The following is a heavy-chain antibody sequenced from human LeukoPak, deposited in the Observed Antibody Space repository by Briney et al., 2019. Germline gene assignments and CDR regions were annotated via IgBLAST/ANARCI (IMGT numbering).Heavy chain of an antibody. D-gene: IGHD2-2*01. CDR3: ARGHQPRFDP. Sequence: PGGSLRLSCAASGFTFSSYSMNWVRQAPGKGLEWVSSISSSSSYIYYADSVKGRFTIPRDNAKNSLYLQMNSLRAEDTAVYYCARGHQPRFDPWGQGTLVTVSS. CDR1: GFTFSSYS. V-gene: IGHV3-21*01. CDR2: ISSSSSYI. J-gene: IGHJ5*02.